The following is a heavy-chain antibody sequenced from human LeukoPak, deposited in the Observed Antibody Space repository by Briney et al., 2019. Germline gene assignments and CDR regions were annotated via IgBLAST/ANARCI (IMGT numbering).Heavy chain of an antibody. Sequence: SETLSLTCTVSGGSISSYYWNWIRQPAGKGLEWIGHISASGSINYNPSLQSRVTMSVDTSKNQFSLKLSSPTAADTAVYYCMRGGDPPRWGQGTLVTVSS. D-gene: IGHD5-12*01. CDR1: GGSISSYY. V-gene: IGHV4-4*07. J-gene: IGHJ4*02. CDR2: ISASGSI. CDR3: MRGGDPPR.